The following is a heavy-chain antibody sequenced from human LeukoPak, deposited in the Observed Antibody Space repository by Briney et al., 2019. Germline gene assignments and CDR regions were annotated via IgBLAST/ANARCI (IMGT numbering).Heavy chain of an antibody. V-gene: IGHV3-23*01. D-gene: IGHD4-17*01. CDR3: AKIGHGDYYTFDY. Sequence: HPGGSLRLSCAASGFTFSSYAMSWVRQAPGKGLEWVSAISGSGGSTYYADSVKGRFTISRDNSKNTLYLQMNSLRAEDTAVYYCAKIGHGDYYTFDYWGQGTLVTVSS. CDR1: GFTFSSYA. CDR2: ISGSGGST. J-gene: IGHJ4*02.